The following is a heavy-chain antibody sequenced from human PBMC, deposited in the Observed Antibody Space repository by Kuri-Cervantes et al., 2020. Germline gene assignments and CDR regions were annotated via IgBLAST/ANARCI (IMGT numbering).Heavy chain of an antibody. CDR2: ISYDGSNK. V-gene: IGHV3-30*01. D-gene: IGHD3-3*01. Sequence: GESLKISCAASGITFSSYAMHWVRQAPGKGLEWVAVISYDGSNKYYADSVKGRFTISRDNSKNTLYLQMNSLRAEDTAVYYCARLYEGWFDPWGQGTLVTVSS. J-gene: IGHJ5*02. CDR3: ARLYEGWFDP. CDR1: GITFSSYA.